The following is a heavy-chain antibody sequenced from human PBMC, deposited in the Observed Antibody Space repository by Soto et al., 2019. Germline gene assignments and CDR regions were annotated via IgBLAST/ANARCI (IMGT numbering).Heavy chain of an antibody. CDR3: ARAPYYYDSSGYYYAAFDI. V-gene: IGHV4-30-4*01. CDR2: IYYSGST. D-gene: IGHD3-22*01. J-gene: IGHJ3*02. Sequence: SGTLSLTCTVSGGSISSGDYYWSWIRQPPGKGLEWIGYIYYSGSTYYNPSLKSRVTISVDTSKNQFSLKLSSVTAADTAVYYCARAPYYYDSSGYYYAAFDIWGQGTMVTVSS. CDR1: GGSISSGDYY.